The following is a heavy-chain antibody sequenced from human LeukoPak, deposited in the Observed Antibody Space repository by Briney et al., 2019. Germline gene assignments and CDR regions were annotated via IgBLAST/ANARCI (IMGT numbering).Heavy chain of an antibody. CDR3: ARDEYGGSYYAY. J-gene: IGHJ4*02. D-gene: IGHD1-26*01. CDR2: INTDGSST. Sequence: GGSLRLSCVASGFTFRNYWMSWVRQAPGKGLVWVSRINTDGSSTSYADSVKGRFTISRDNAKNTLYLQMNSLRAEDTAVYYCARDEYGGSYYAYWGQGTLVTVSS. CDR1: GFTFRNYW. V-gene: IGHV3-74*01.